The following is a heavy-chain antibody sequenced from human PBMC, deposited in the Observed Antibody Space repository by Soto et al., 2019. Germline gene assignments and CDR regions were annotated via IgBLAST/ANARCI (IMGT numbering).Heavy chain of an antibody. D-gene: IGHD5-12*01. CDR3: ARELRGYSGYGPSQYFDY. Sequence: SETLSLTCTVSGGSISSGDYYWSWIRQPPGKGLEWIGYIYYSGSTYYNPSLKSRVTISVDTSKNQFSLKLSSVTAADTAVYYCARELRGYSGYGPSQYFDYWGQGTLVTVSS. CDR1: GGSISSGDYY. V-gene: IGHV4-30-4*01. CDR2: IYYSGST. J-gene: IGHJ4*02.